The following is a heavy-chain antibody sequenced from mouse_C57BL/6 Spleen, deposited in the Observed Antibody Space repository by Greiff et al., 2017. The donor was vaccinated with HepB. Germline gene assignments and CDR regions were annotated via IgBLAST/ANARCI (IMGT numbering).Heavy chain of an antibody. V-gene: IGHV3-6*01. CDR1: GYSITSGYY. CDR3: AREGNYGSGEFAY. D-gene: IGHD1-1*01. CDR2: ISYDGSN. Sequence: EVKLQESGPGLVKPSQSLSLTCSVTGYSITSGYYWNWIRQFPGNKLEWMGYISYDGSNNYNPSLKNRISITRDTSKNQFFLKLNSVTTEDTATYYCAREGNYGSGEFAYWGQGTLVTVSA. J-gene: IGHJ3*01.